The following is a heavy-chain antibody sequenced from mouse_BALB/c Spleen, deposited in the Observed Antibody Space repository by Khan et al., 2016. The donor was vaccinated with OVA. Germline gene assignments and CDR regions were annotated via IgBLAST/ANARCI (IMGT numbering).Heavy chain of an antibody. Sequence: QVQLQQSGLELVKPGASVKMSCKASGYTFTDYVITWVKQRTGQGLEWIGEIYPGSGSAYYNEKFKDKATLTADKSSDTAYMQLSSLTSEDSAVYFCARSYDGAWFAYWGQGTLVTASA. J-gene: IGHJ3*01. CDR3: ARSYDGAWFAY. CDR2: IYPGSGSA. D-gene: IGHD1-1*01. V-gene: IGHV1-77*01. CDR1: GYTFTDYV.